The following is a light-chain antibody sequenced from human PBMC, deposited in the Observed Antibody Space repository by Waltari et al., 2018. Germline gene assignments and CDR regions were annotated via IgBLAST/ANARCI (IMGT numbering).Light chain of an antibody. J-gene: IGLJ3*02. CDR1: SGINVGTYR. CDR3: MIWHSSAWV. V-gene: IGLV5-45*01. CDR2: YKSDSDK. Sequence: QAVLTQPASLSASPGASASLTCTLRSGINVGTYRIYWYQQKPGSPPQDLLRYKSDSDKQQGSGVPSRFSGSKDASANAGILLISGLQSEDEADYYCMIWHSSAWVFGGGTKLTVL.